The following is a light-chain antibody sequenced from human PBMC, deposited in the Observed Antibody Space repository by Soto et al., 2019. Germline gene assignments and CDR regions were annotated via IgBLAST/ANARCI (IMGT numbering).Light chain of an antibody. CDR1: QSISSW. CDR3: QQYNSYSWP. CDR2: DAS. V-gene: IGKV1-5*01. Sequence: DIQMTQSPSTLSASVGDRVTITCRASQSISSWLAWYQQKPGKAPNLLIYDASSLKSGVPSRFSGSGSGTEFTLTISSLQPDDFATYYCQQYNSYSWPFGQGTKVDIK. J-gene: IGKJ1*01.